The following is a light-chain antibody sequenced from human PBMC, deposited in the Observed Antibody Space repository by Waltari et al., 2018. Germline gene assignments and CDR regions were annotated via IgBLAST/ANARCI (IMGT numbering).Light chain of an antibody. CDR3: QHYVRLPVT. CDR1: QSVRGT. Sequence: EIVLTQSPGTLSLSPGARATLSCRASQSVRGTLAWYQQKPGQPPRLLIYAASIRATGIPDRFSGSGSGTDFTLTISRLEPEEFAVYYCQHYVRLPVTFGQGTKVEIK. V-gene: IGKV3-20*01. J-gene: IGKJ1*01. CDR2: AAS.